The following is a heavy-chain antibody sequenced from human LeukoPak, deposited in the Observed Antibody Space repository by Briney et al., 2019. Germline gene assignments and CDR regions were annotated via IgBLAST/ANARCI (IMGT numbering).Heavy chain of an antibody. Sequence: GGSLRLSCTASGFTFGDYAMSWVRQAPGKGLEWVGFIRSKAYGGTTEYAASVKGRFTISRDDSKSIAYLQMNSLKPEDTAVYYCTRDRVLRVTYYYDSSGYYPSFDYWGQGTLVTVSS. D-gene: IGHD3-22*01. CDR3: TRDRVLRVTYYYDSSGYYPSFDY. CDR1: GFTFGDYA. J-gene: IGHJ4*02. V-gene: IGHV3-49*04. CDR2: IRSKAYGGTT.